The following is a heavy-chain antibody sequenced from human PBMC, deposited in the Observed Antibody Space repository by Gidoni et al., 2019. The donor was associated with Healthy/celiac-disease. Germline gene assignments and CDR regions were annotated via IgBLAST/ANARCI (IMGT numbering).Heavy chain of an antibody. J-gene: IGHJ4*02. CDR1: GGSISSYY. CDR2: IYTSGST. V-gene: IGHV4-4*07. Sequence: QVQLQESCSVLVKPSETLSLSCTVSGGSISSYYGRWIRQPAGKGLDWIGRIYTSGSTNYNPSLKSRVTMSVDTSKSQFSLKLSSVTAADTAVYYCAREEQPDPYFDYWGQGTLVTVSS. D-gene: IGHD6-13*01. CDR3: AREEQPDPYFDY.